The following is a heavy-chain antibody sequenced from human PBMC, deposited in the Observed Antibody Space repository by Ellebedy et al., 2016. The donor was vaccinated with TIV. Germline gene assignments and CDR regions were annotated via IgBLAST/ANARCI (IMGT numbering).Heavy chain of an antibody. CDR2: ISKTSAYI. Sequence: ETLSLTCDVYGGSFSSDNWWSWVRQAPGKGLVWVSSISKTSAYIKYANSVKGRFTISRDNAKNSMYLQMNSLRVEDTAVYYCARVLYDSRGYFYPMGNDYWGQGTLVTVSS. CDR3: ARVLYDSRGYFYPMGNDY. J-gene: IGHJ4*02. V-gene: IGHV3-21*01. CDR1: GGSFSSDN. D-gene: IGHD3-22*01.